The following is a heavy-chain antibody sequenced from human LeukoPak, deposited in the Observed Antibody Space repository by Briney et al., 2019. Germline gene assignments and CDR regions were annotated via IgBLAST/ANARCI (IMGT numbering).Heavy chain of an antibody. CDR3: ARDEYSPDY. CDR2: IKQDGSEK. J-gene: IGHJ4*02. D-gene: IGHD2-21*01. CDR1: GFTFSNYW. Sequence: GGSLRLSCAASGFTFSNYWMNWVRQAPGKGLEWVAKIKQDGSEKYYVDSVKGRFTISRDNAKNSLYLQMNSLRAEDTAVYYCARDEYSPDYWGQGTLVTVSS. V-gene: IGHV3-7*01.